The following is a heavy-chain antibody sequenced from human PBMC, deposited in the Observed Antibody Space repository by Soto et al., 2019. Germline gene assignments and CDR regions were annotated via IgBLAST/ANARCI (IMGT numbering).Heavy chain of an antibody. D-gene: IGHD4-17*01. J-gene: IGHJ4*02. CDR1: GGSISSYY. V-gene: IGHV4-59*01. CDR3: ARERGNGDYDY. CDR2: IYYSGST. Sequence: SETLSLTCPVSGGSISSYYLSWIRQPPGKGLEWIGYIYYSGSTNYNPSLKSRVTISVDTSKNQFSLKLSSVTAADTAVYYCARERGNGDYDYWGQGTLVTVSS.